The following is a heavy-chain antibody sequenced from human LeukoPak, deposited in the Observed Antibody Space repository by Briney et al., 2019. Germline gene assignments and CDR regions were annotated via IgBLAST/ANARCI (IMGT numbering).Heavy chain of an antibody. CDR3: ARQSIAARGYYYYMDV. J-gene: IGHJ6*03. CDR1: GGSISSSNSY. D-gene: IGHD6-6*01. CDR2: IYYSGST. V-gene: IGHV4-39*01. Sequence: PSETLSLTCTVSGGSISSSNSYWGWIRQPPGKGLEWIGSIYYSGSTHYNPSLKSQVTISVDTSKNHFSLRLSSVTAADTAVYYCARQSIAARGYYYYMDVWGKGTTVTVSS.